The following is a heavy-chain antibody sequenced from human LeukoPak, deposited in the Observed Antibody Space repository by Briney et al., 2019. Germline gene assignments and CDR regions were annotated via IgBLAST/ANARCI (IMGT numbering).Heavy chain of an antibody. D-gene: IGHD6-13*01. CDR2: IYYSGGT. V-gene: IGHV4-38-2*02. Sequence: PSETLSLTCTVSGYSITSGYYWSWIRQHPGKGLEWIGYIYYSGGTYYNPSLKSRVTISVDTSKNQFSLKLSSVTAADTAVYYCARDQQQLVGWFDPWGQGTLVTVSS. CDR1: GYSITSGYY. J-gene: IGHJ5*02. CDR3: ARDQQQLVGWFDP.